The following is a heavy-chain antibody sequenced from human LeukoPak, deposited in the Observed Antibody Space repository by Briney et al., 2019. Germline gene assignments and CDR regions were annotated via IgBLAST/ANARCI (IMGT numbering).Heavy chain of an antibody. CDR2: TYYRSKWYN. J-gene: IGHJ5*02. D-gene: IGHD4-11*01. Sequence: SQTLSLTCAISGDSVSSNSAAWNWIRQSPSRGLEWLGRTYYRSKWYNDYAVSVKSRITINPDTSKNQFYRQLNSVTPEDTAMDYCARDRPAPTYTWFDPWGQGTLVTVSS. CDR1: GDSVSSNSAA. CDR3: ARDRPAPTYTWFDP. V-gene: IGHV6-1*01.